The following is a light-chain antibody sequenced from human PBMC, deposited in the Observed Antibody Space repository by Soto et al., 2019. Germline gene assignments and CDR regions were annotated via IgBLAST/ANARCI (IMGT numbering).Light chain of an antibody. J-gene: IGKJ4*01. CDR1: QSVTGTY. CDR2: RAS. CDR3: QQYGSSPLT. Sequence: EIVLTQSPGTLSLSPGERATLSCRASQSVTGTYLAWYQQKPGQAPRLLIYRASNRATGIPDRFRGSGSGTDFTLTISRLEPEDFAVYYCQQYGSSPLTFSGGTKVEIK. V-gene: IGKV3-20*01.